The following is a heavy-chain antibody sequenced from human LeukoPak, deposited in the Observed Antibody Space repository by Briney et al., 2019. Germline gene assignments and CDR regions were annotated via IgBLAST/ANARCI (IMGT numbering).Heavy chain of an antibody. J-gene: IGHJ5*02. CDR1: GGSFSGYY. D-gene: IGHD4-17*01. Sequence: SGTLSLTXAVYGGSFSGYYWSWIRQPPGKGLEWIGEINHSGSTNYNPSLKSRVTISVDTSKNQFSLKLSFVTAADTAVYYCARRATVTTNNWFDPWGQGTLVTVSS. CDR3: ARRATVTTNNWFDP. V-gene: IGHV4-34*01. CDR2: INHSGST.